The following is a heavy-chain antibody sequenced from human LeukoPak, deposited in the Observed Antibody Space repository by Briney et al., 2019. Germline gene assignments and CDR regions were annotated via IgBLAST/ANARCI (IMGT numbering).Heavy chain of an antibody. D-gene: IGHD3-22*01. V-gene: IGHV5-51*01. Sequence: GESLKISCKGSGYSFSSYWIGWVRQMPGKGLEWMGIIYPGDSDTRYSPSFQGQVTISADKSISTAYLQWNSLKASGTAMYYCARRGHYYDSSGYRRPDAFDIWGQGTMVTVSS. J-gene: IGHJ3*02. CDR1: GYSFSSYW. CDR3: ARRGHYYDSSGYRRPDAFDI. CDR2: IYPGDSDT.